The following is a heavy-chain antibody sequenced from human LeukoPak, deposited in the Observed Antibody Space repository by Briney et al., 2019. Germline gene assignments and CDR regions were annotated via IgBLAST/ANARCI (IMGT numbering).Heavy chain of an antibody. J-gene: IGHJ4*02. CDR2: INPRGGSA. V-gene: IGHV1-46*01. CDR3: ARDYHGSGSLTTFDY. Sequence: ASAMDSCKASGYTFSNFYMNWVRQVPGQGLVWMGIINPRGGSASSAQKFQGRVTLTRDTSTSTVYMELSRLRSEDTALYYCARDYHGSGSLTTFDYWGQGTLVTVCS. D-gene: IGHD3-10*01. CDR1: GYTFSNFY.